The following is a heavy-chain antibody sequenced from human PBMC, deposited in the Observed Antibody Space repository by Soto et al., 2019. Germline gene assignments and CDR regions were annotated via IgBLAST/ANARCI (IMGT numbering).Heavy chain of an antibody. D-gene: IGHD2-2*01. Sequence: SETLSLTCAVYGGSFSGYYWSWIRQPPGKGLEWIGENNHSGSTNYNPSLKSRVTISVDTSKNQFSLKLSSVTAADTAVYYCARGVVVRFYYYYGMDVWGQGTTVTVSS. J-gene: IGHJ6*02. CDR2: NNHSGST. CDR3: ARGVVVRFYYYYGMDV. V-gene: IGHV4-34*01. CDR1: GGSFSGYY.